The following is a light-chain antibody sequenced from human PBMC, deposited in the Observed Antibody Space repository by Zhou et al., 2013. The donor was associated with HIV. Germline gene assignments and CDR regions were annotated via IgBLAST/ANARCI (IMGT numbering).Light chain of an antibody. CDR1: QGIADD. CDR2: LAS. V-gene: IGKV1-6*02. CDR3: LQDHNYPWT. Sequence: AVQMTQSPASLSASVGDTIIITCRASQGIADDLAWFQQRPGEPPKLLIFLASALQSGVSSRFRGSGSGTAFTLTINSLRPEDFATYYCLQDHNYPWTFGQGTKVEVK. J-gene: IGKJ1*01.